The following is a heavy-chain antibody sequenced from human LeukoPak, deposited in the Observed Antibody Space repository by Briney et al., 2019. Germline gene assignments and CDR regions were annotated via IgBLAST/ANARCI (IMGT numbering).Heavy chain of an antibody. CDR2: FYHSGIN. J-gene: IGHJ3*02. V-gene: IGHV4-30-2*01. CDR3: ARDRGAAIRKGPSAFDI. CDR1: GGSITSGGYY. D-gene: IGHD2-2*02. Sequence: SETLSLTCTVSGGSITSGGYYWNWIRQPPGKGLEWIGYFYHSGINYYNPSLRSRVTISVDTSKNQFSVKLSSVTAADTAVYYCARDRGAAIRKGPSAFDIWGQGTMVTVSS.